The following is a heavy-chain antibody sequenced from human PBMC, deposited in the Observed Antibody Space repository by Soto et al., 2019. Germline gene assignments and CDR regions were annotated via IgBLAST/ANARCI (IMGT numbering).Heavy chain of an antibody. CDR1: GNTVPNYA. CDR3: ARDDSGFSGSHYIDYFNY. D-gene: IGHD1-26*01. CDR2: INGGNGNT. Sequence: QVQLVQSGAELKKPGASVKVSCKASGNTVPNYAIHWVRQAPGQRLEWMGWINGGNGNTYYSEHFQGRVTFTRDTSACTVYMQLSSLTPEDTAVYYCARDDSGFSGSHYIDYFNYWGQGALVTVSS. V-gene: IGHV1-3*01. J-gene: IGHJ4*02.